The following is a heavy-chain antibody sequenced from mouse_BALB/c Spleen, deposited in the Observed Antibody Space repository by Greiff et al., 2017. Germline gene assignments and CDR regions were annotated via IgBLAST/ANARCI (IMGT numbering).Heavy chain of an antibody. D-gene: IGHD2-2*01. CDR3: ARLGGYDEGFAY. J-gene: IGHJ3*01. V-gene: IGHV1-87*01. Sequence: QVQLKESGAELARPGASVKLSCKASGYTFTSYWMQWVKQRPGQGLEWIGAIYPGDGDTRYTQKFKGKATLTADKSSSTAYMQLSSLASEDSAVYYCARLGGYDEGFAYWGQGTLVTVSA. CDR2: IYPGDGDT. CDR1: GYTFTSYW.